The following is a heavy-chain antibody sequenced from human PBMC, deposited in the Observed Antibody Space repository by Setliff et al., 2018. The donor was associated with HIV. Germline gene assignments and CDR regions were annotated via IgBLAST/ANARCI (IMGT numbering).Heavy chain of an antibody. CDR1: GFTFSTFA. CDR2: ISYDASRT. D-gene: IGHD2-2*01. J-gene: IGHJ4*02. CDR3: VRDQNTPSRCRSKTCINPGDY. V-gene: IGHV3-30*07. Sequence: PGGSLRLSCVASGFTFSTFAMHWVRQAPGKGLEWVSVISYDASRTSYADSVKGRFTISRDNSKNTLYLQMDSLRAEDTAVYYCVRDQNTPSRCRSKTCINPGDYWGLGTLVTVSS.